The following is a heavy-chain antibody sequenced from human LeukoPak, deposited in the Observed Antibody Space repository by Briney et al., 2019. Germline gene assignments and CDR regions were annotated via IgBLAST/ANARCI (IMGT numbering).Heavy chain of an antibody. D-gene: IGHD5-18*01. Sequence: PGGSLRLSCAASGFTFSSYAMHWVRQAPGKRLEWVAVISYDGSNKYYADSVKGRFTISRDNSKNTLYLQMNSLRAEDTAVYYCARDSRYGYSNDYWGQGTLVTVSS. CDR2: ISYDGSNK. J-gene: IGHJ4*02. V-gene: IGHV3-30-3*01. CDR1: GFTFSSYA. CDR3: ARDSRYGYSNDY.